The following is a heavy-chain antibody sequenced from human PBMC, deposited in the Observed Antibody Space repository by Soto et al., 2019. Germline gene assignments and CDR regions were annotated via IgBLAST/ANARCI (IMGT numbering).Heavy chain of an antibody. CDR2: IIPIFGRP. CDR3: ATMTTSSWFKYFEP. Sequence: QVQLVQSGAEVRKPGSSVKVSCRASGGSFRSYAVNWVRQAPGQGLEWMGGIIPIFGRPTYAETFKGRLTITADDSRDTVYMELGGLTPADTAIYYCATMTTSSWFKYFEPWGQGSLVTVSS. J-gene: IGHJ5*02. D-gene: IGHD2-2*01. V-gene: IGHV1-69*01. CDR1: GGSFRSYA.